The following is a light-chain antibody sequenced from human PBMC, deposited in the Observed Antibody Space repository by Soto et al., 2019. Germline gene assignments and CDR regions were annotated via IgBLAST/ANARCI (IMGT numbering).Light chain of an antibody. J-gene: IGKJ1*01. V-gene: IGKV4-1*01. Sequence: DIVMTQSPDSLAVSLGERATINCKSSQSVLSSSNNKNYLAWYQQKPGQPPRLLIYWASTRESGVPDRFSGSGSGTDFTLTISSLQAEDVAVYYCQQYYTNFRGFGQGTKVDI. CDR3: QQYYTNFRG. CDR1: QSVLSSSNNKNY. CDR2: WAS.